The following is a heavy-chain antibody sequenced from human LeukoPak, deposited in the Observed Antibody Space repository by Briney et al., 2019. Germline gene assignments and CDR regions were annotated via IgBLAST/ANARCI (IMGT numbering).Heavy chain of an antibody. CDR1: GDSISSYD. CDR3: AGGVAGRTYYYYGMDV. V-gene: IGHV4-59*01. J-gene: IGHJ6*02. D-gene: IGHD6-19*01. Sequence: SETLSLTCSVSGDSISSYDWSWIRQPPGKGLEWIGYIYYNGSTNYNPSLKSRVTISVDTSKNQFSLKLSSVTAADTAVYYCAGGVAGRTYYYYGMDVWGQGTTVTVSS. CDR2: IYYNGST.